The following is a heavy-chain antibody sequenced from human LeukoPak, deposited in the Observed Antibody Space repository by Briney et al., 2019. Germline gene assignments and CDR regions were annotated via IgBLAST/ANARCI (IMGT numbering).Heavy chain of an antibody. J-gene: IGHJ3*02. D-gene: IGHD3-22*01. CDR3: ARDNYYDSSGYYEHGAFDI. CDR2: IYYSGST. Sequence: SETLSLTCTVSGGSISSGDYYWSWIRQPPGKGLEWIGYIYYSGSTYYNPSLKSRVTIPVDTSKNQFSLKLSSVTAADTAVYYCARDNYYDSSGYYEHGAFDIWGQGTMVTVSS. CDR1: GGSISSGDYY. V-gene: IGHV4-30-4*01.